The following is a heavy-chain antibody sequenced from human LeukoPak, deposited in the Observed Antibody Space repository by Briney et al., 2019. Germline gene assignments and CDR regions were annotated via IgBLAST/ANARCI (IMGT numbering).Heavy chain of an antibody. CDR1: GFTFSSYW. J-gene: IGHJ4*02. CDR3: ARDSPSPYYYDSSGYPYYFDY. D-gene: IGHD3-22*01. Sequence: GGSLRLSCAASGFTFSSYWMSWVRQAPGKGLEWVANIKQDGSEKYYVDSVKGRFTISRDNAKNSLYLQMNSLRAEDTAVYYCARDSPSPYYYDSSGYPYYFDYWGQGTLVTVSS. CDR2: IKQDGSEK. V-gene: IGHV3-7*01.